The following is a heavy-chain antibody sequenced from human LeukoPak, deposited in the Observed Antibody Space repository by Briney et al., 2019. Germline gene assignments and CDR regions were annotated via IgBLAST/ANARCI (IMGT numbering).Heavy chain of an antibody. CDR2: ISGSGGST. Sequence: GGSLRLSCAASGFTFNGYWMSWVRQAPGKGLEWVSAISGSGGSTYYADSVKGRFTISRDNSKNTLYLQMNSLRAEDTAVYYCAKDLNYYDSSGYDTHWGQGTLVTVSS. D-gene: IGHD3-22*01. CDR1: GFTFNGYW. CDR3: AKDLNYYDSSGYDTH. J-gene: IGHJ4*02. V-gene: IGHV3-23*01.